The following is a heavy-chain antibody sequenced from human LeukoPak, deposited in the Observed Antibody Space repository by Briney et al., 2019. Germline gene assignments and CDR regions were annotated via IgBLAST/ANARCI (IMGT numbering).Heavy chain of an antibody. D-gene: IGHD6-19*01. CDR1: GFTFSDHY. CDR2: ARNKANSYTT. J-gene: IGHJ4*02. CDR3: ARDRGYSSAYYFDY. V-gene: IGHV3-72*01. Sequence: GGSLRLSCAASGFTFSDHYMDWVRQAPGKGLEWVGRARNKANSYTTEYAASVKGRFTISRDDPKNSLYLQMNSLKTEDTAVYYCARDRGYSSAYYFDYWGQGTLVTVSS.